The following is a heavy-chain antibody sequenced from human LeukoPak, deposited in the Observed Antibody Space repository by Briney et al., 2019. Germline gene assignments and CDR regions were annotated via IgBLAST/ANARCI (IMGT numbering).Heavy chain of an antibody. Sequence: SETLSLTCTVSGGSISSYYWSWIRQPPGMGLEWIGYIYTSGTTNYNPSLKSRVTISVDTSKNQFSLKLSSVTAADTAVYFCARHGSSGYYPYFNYWGQGTLVTVSS. D-gene: IGHD3-22*01. CDR2: IYTSGTT. CDR1: GGSISSYY. V-gene: IGHV4-4*09. J-gene: IGHJ4*02. CDR3: ARHGSSGYYPYFNY.